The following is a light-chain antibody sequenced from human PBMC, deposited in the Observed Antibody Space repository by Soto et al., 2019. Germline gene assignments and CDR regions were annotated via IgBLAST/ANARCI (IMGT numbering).Light chain of an antibody. J-gene: IGLJ2*01. Sequence: QSVLTQPASVSGSPGQSITISCTGTSSDVDTYKYVSWYQQHPGKAPKLMIYEVSYRPSGVSDRFSGSTSGNTASLTISGLQAEDEADYYCCSYAGSTTRVQFGGGTKLTVL. CDR2: EVS. V-gene: IGLV2-14*01. CDR1: SSDVDTYKY. CDR3: CSYAGSTTRVQ.